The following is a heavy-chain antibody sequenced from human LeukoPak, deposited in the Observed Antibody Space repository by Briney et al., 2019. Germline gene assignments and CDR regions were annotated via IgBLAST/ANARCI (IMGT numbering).Heavy chain of an antibody. CDR1: GYTFTSYG. CDR3: ARDQNVRDDYGDPEWLY. V-gene: IGHV1-18*01. Sequence: GASAKVSCKASGYTFTSYGISWVRQAPGQGLEWMGWISAYNGNTNYAQKLQGRVTMTTDTSTSTAYMELRSLRSDDTAVYYCARDQNVRDDYGDPEWLYWGQGTLVTVSS. CDR2: ISAYNGNT. J-gene: IGHJ4*02. D-gene: IGHD4-17*01.